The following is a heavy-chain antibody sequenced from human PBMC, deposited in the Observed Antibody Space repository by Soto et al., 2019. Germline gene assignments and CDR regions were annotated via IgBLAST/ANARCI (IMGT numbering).Heavy chain of an antibody. D-gene: IGHD1-20*01. CDR1: GFTFSSYA. J-gene: IGHJ4*02. Sequence: EVQLLESGGGLVQPGGSLRLSCAASGFTFSSYAMSWVRQAPGKGLEWVSAISGSGGSTYYADSVKGRFTISRDNSKNTLYLQMNSLRAEDTAVYYCAKDGYNWNDVTGPHDYWGQGTLVTVSS. CDR2: ISGSGGST. V-gene: IGHV3-23*01. CDR3: AKDGYNWNDVTGPHDY.